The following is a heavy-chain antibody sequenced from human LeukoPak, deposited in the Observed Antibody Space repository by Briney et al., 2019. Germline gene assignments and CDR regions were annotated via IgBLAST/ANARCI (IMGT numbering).Heavy chain of an antibody. CDR1: GGSFSGYY. CDR2: INHSGST. V-gene: IGHV4-34*01. J-gene: IGHJ3*02. D-gene: IGHD3-22*01. Sequence: SETLSLTCAVYGGSFSGYYWSWIRQPPGKGLEWIGEINHSGSTNYNPSLKSRVTISVDTSKNQFSLKLSSVTAADTAVYYCARVLKPTYYYGSRHDAFDIWGQGTMVTVSS. CDR3: ARVLKPTYYYGSRHDAFDI.